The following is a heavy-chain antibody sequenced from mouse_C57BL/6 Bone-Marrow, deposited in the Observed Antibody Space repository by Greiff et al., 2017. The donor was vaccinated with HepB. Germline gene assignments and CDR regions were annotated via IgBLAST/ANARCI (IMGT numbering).Heavy chain of an antibody. V-gene: IGHV6-3*01. D-gene: IGHD4-1*01. CDR2: IRLKSDNYAT. Sequence: EVQLQESGGGLVQPGGSMKLSCVASGFTFSNYWMNWVRQSPEKGLEWVAQIRLKSDNYATHYAESVKGRFTISRDDSKSSVYLQMNNLRAEDTGMYYCTESESNWDGWYFDVWGTGTTVTVSS. CDR1: GFTFSNYW. CDR3: TESESNWDGWYFDV. J-gene: IGHJ1*03.